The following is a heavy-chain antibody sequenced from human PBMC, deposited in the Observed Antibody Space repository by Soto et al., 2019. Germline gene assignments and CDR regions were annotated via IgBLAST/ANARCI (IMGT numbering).Heavy chain of an antibody. CDR1: GDSFISHA. CDR2: IIPLFGTT. CDR3: ARDKGRLGIDY. J-gene: IGHJ4*02. D-gene: IGHD7-27*01. Sequence: QVQLVQSGAEVKKPGSSVKVSCTTSGDSFISHAITWVRQAPGQGLEWVGGIIPLFGTTNYARRFQGRVTITADATTSTAYMDLSSLRSDDTAFYYCARDKGRLGIDYWGQGTLVSVSS. V-gene: IGHV1-69*01.